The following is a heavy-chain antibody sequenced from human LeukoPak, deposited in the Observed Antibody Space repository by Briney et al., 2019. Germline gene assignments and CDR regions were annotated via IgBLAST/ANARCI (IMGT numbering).Heavy chain of an antibody. D-gene: IGHD2-2*01. V-gene: IGHV1-18*03. Sequence: ASVKLSCKASGYTFTSYAISWVPQAPGQGLKRLGWIIVYNGNTYYAPNLQGRVTMTTDTSTSTAYMELRSLRSDDMAVYYCARDNLSAIAGWGLDYWGQGTLVTVSS. CDR3: ARDNLSAIAGWGLDY. J-gene: IGHJ4*02. CDR2: IIVYNGNT. CDR1: GYTFTSYA.